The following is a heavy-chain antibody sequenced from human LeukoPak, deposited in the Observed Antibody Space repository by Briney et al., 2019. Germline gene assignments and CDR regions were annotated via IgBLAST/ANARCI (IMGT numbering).Heavy chain of an antibody. V-gene: IGHV1-69*13. J-gene: IGHJ6*03. D-gene: IGHD2-2*01. CDR2: IIPIFGTA. CDR3: ASTRYCSSTSCPYYYYYYMDV. Sequence: GASVKVSCKASGGTFSSYAISWVRQAPGQGREWVGGIIPIFGTANYAQKFQGRVTITADESTSTAYMELSSLRSEDTAVYYCASTRYCSSTSCPYYYYYYMDVWGKGTTVTVSS. CDR1: GGTFSSYA.